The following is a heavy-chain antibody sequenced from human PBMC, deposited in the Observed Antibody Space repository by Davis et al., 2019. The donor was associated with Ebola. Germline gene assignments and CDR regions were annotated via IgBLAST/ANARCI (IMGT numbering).Heavy chain of an antibody. V-gene: IGHV1-18*01. CDR2: ISVYNGET. J-gene: IGHJ4*02. Sequence: ASVKVSCKASGYTFTSYDITWVRQAPGQGLEWMGRISVYNGETIYAQRFQDRVTMTTDTSTSTAYMEVRSLRSDDTAVYYCARLWQTFEYWGQGTLVTVSS. CDR3: ARLWQTFEY. CDR1: GYTFTSYD.